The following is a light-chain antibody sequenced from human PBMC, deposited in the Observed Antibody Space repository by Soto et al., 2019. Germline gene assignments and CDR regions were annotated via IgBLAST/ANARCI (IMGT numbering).Light chain of an antibody. V-gene: IGKV1-17*03. Sequence: DIQMTQSPSAMSASVGDRVTITCRASQGISNYLAWFQQKPGKVPKRQIYAASSLQSGVPSRFSGSGSGTEFTLTISSLQPEDFATYYCLQHNSYPQDTFGQGTKLEIK. CDR2: AAS. CDR1: QGISNY. CDR3: LQHNSYPQDT. J-gene: IGKJ2*01.